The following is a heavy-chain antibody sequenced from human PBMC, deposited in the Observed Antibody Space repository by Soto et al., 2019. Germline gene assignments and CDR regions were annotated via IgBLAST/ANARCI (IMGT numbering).Heavy chain of an antibody. Sequence: PSETLSLTCTVSGCSISSSSYYWCWIRHPPGKGLEWIGSIHYSGSTYYNPSLKSRVTISVDTSKNQFSLKLSSVTAADTAVYYCARGVVVVPAAIVIGGWFDPWGQGTLVTVSS. J-gene: IGHJ5*02. V-gene: IGHV4-39*01. CDR2: IHYSGST. CDR1: GCSISSSSYY. D-gene: IGHD2-2*01. CDR3: ARGVVVVPAAIVIGGWFDP.